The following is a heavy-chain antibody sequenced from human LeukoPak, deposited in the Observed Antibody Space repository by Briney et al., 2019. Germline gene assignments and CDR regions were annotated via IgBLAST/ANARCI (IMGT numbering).Heavy chain of an antibody. D-gene: IGHD3-16*01. V-gene: IGHV4-61*02. CDR2: IYTSGST. J-gene: IGHJ4*02. CDR1: GGSFSSGSYY. Sequence: PSETLSLTCTVSGGSFSSGSYYWSWIRQPAGRGLEWIGRIYTSGSTNYNPSLKSRVTISEYTSKNQFSLKLSSVTAADTAVYYCARVFPGGGYFDYWGQGTLVTVSS. CDR3: ARVFPGGGYFDY.